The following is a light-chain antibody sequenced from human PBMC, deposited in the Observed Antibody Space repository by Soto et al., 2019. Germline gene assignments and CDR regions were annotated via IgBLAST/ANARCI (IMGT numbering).Light chain of an antibody. Sequence: QSVLTQPPSVSGAPGQRVTISCTGSSSNIGSFDVHWHQQVPGTAPILLIYGNSIRPSGVPDRFSGSKSGTSASLAITGLQPEDETDYYCQTYDTSLSGYVFGSGTKVTVL. CDR3: QTYDTSLSGYV. J-gene: IGLJ1*01. V-gene: IGLV1-40*01. CDR1: SSNIGSFD. CDR2: GNS.